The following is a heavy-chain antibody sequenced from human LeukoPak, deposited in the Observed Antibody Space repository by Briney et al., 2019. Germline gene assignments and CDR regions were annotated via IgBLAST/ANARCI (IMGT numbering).Heavy chain of an antibody. J-gene: IGHJ6*02. Sequence: SETLSLTCTVSGGSISSYYWSWIRQPPGKGLEWIGYIYYSGSTNYNPSLKSRVTISVDTSKNQFSLKLSSVTAADTAVYYCARHFDYSYYGMDVWGQGTTVTVSS. CDR3: ARHFDYSYYGMDV. D-gene: IGHD3-3*01. CDR1: GGSISSYY. V-gene: IGHV4-59*08. CDR2: IYYSGST.